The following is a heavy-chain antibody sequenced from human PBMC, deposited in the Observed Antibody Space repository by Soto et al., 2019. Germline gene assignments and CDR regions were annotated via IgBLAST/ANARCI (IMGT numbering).Heavy chain of an antibody. Sequence: QVQLVESGGGVVQPGRSLRLSCAASGFTFSSYAMHWVRQDPGKGLEWVAVISYDGSNKYYADSVKGRFTISRDNSKNTLYLQMNSLRAEDTAVYYCARDSVATVGDAFDIWGQGTMVTVSS. CDR2: ISYDGSNK. D-gene: IGHD5-12*01. CDR3: ARDSVATVGDAFDI. CDR1: GFTFSSYA. J-gene: IGHJ3*02. V-gene: IGHV3-30-3*01.